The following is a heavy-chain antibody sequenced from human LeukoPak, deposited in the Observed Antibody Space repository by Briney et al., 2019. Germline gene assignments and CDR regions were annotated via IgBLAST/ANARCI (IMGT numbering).Heavy chain of an antibody. Sequence: GGSLRLSCSASGFTFSSYAMHWVRQAPGKGLEYVSAISSNGGSTYYADSVKGRFTISRDNSKNTLYLQMSSLRAEDTAVYYCVLGYCSSTSCYVAGGLDYWGQGTLVTVSS. CDR1: GFTFSSYA. CDR2: ISSNGGST. D-gene: IGHD2-2*01. CDR3: VLGYCSSTSCYVAGGLDY. J-gene: IGHJ4*02. V-gene: IGHV3-64D*09.